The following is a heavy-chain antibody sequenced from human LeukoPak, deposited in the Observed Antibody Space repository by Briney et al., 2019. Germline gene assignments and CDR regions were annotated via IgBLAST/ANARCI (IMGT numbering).Heavy chain of an antibody. CDR1: GFTFSNAW. J-gene: IGHJ4*02. CDR3: TTDPAFSVIVAN. V-gene: IGHV3-15*01. Sequence: GGSLRLSCAASGFTFSNAWMSWVRQAPGKGLEWVGRIKSKTDGGTTDYAAPVKGRFTISRDDSKNTLYLQMNSLKTEDTAVYYCTTDPAFSVIVANWGQGTLVTVSS. CDR2: IKSKTDGGTT. D-gene: IGHD3-22*01.